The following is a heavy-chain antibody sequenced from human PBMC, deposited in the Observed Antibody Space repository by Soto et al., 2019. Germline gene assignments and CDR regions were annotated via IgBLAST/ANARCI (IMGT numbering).Heavy chain of an antibody. CDR1: GFTFSSYG. D-gene: IGHD3-3*01. Sequence: GGSLRLSCAASGFTFSSYGMHWVRQAPGKGLEWVAVISYDGSNKYYADSVKGRFTISRDNSKNTLYLQMNSLRAEDTAVYYCAKGSTYYDFWSGYYDNSSYYFDYWGQGTLVTVS. CDR2: ISYDGSNK. J-gene: IGHJ4*02. CDR3: AKGSTYYDFWSGYYDNSSYYFDY. V-gene: IGHV3-30*18.